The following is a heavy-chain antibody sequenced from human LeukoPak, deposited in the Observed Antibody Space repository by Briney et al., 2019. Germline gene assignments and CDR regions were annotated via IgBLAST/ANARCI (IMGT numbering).Heavy chain of an antibody. V-gene: IGHV3-30*04. CDR1: GFTFSSYA. CDR3: AKRESSGKYFDY. D-gene: IGHD6-19*01. J-gene: IGHJ4*02. Sequence: GGSLRLSCAASGFTFSSYAMHWVRQAPGKGLEWVAVISYDGSNKYYADSVKGRFTISRDNSKNTLYLQMNSLRAGDTAVYYCAKRESSGKYFDYWGQGTLVTVSS. CDR2: ISYDGSNK.